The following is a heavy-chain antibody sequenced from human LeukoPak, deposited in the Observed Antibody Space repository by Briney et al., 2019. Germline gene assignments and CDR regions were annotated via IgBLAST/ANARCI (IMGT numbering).Heavy chain of an antibody. CDR3: ARGLARYGSGEFDY. CDR1: GFTVSSNY. J-gene: IGHJ4*02. V-gene: IGHV3-53*01. CDR2: IYSGGST. Sequence: GGSLRLSCAASGFTVSSNYMSWVRQAPGKGLEWVSVIYSGGSTYYADSVKGRFTISRDNSKNTLYLQMNSLRAEDAAVYYCARGLARYGSGEFDYWGQGTLVTVSS. D-gene: IGHD3-10*01.